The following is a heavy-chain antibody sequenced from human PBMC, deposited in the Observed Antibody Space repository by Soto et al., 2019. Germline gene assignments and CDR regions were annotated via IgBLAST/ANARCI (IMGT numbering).Heavy chain of an antibody. CDR3: ASHHGYSSSRSYFDY. J-gene: IGHJ4*02. D-gene: IGHD6-13*01. CDR2: IIPIFGTA. V-gene: IGHV1-69*13. Sequence: GASVKVSCKASGGTFSSYAISWVRQAPGQGLEWMGGIIPIFGTANYAQKFQGRVTITADESTSTAYMELSSLRSEDTAVYYCASHHGYSSSRSYFDYWGQGTLVTVSS. CDR1: GGTFSSYA.